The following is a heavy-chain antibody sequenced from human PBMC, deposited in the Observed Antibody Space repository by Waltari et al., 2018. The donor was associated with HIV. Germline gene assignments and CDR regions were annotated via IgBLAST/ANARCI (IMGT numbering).Heavy chain of an antibody. J-gene: IGHJ5*02. V-gene: IGHV3-7*01. D-gene: IGHD3-16*01. CDR1: GFSISNDW. Sequence: EVQLVESGGGLVQPGGSLRLSCEASGFSISNDWLSWVRQAPGKGLEWVANIKEDGSAKQYADFVRGRFSISRDNPKNLLFLQMNSRRGDDTAVYYCARDHGGGWLTSWGQGTLVSVSS. CDR3: ARDHGGGWLTS. CDR2: IKEDGSAK.